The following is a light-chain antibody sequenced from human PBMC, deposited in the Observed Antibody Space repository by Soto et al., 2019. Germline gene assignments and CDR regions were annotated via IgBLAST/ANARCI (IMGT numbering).Light chain of an antibody. CDR1: SSDVGGYNY. V-gene: IGLV2-8*01. Sequence: QSALTQPPSASGSPGQSVTISCTGSSSDVGGYNYVSWYQQHPGKAPKLMIYEVSKRPSGVPDRLSGSKSGNTASLTVSGLQAEDEAADYCSSYGGSNTVVFGGGTKLTVL. CDR3: SSYGGSNTVV. CDR2: EVS. J-gene: IGLJ2*01.